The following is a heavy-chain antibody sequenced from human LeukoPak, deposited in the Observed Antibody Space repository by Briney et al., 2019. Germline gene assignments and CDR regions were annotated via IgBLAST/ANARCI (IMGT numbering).Heavy chain of an antibody. V-gene: IGHV3-21*01. J-gene: IGHJ4*02. CDR2: ISSSSSYI. CDR1: GFTFSSYS. Sequence: GGSLRLSCAASGFTFSSYSMHWVRQAPGKGLEWVSSISSSSSYIYYADSMKGRFTISRDNAKNSLYLQMNSLRAEDTAVYFCAREGLYNYGYVYGYGGQGTWSPSPQ. CDR3: AREGLYNYGYVYGY. D-gene: IGHD5-18*01.